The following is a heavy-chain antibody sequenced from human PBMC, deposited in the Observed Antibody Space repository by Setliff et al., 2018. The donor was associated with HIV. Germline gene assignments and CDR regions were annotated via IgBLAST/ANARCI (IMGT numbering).Heavy chain of an antibody. CDR2: IYSTGST. CDR1: GPSINIHY. V-gene: IGHV4-59*11. CDR3: AKGADFYGDYTFDH. D-gene: IGHD4-17*01. Sequence: LSLTCTVSGPSINIHYWSWIRQSPGKGFEWIGYIYSTGSTNYNPSLQSRVTISMVASRNQFSLKVTSVTAADTAVYYCAKGADFYGDYTFDHWGQGRQVTVSS. J-gene: IGHJ4*02.